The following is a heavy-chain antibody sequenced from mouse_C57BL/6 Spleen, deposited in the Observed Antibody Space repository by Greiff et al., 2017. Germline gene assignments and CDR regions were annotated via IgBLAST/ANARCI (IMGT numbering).Heavy chain of an antibody. V-gene: IGHV1-54*01. D-gene: IGHD2-2*01. Sequence: QVQLQQSGAELVRPGTSVKVSCKASGYAFTNYLIEWVKQRPGQGLEWIGVINPGSGGTNYNEKFKGKATLTADKSSSTAYMQLSSLTSEDSAVYFCARSRSTMVTRFAYWGQGTLVTVSA. CDR2: INPGSGGT. J-gene: IGHJ3*01. CDR1: GYAFTNYL. CDR3: ARSRSTMVTRFAY.